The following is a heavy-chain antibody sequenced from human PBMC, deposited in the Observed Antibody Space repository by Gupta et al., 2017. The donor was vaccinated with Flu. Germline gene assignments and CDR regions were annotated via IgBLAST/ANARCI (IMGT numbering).Heavy chain of an antibody. J-gene: IGHJ1*01. V-gene: IGHV3-74*01. CDR2: IDSDGSRT. CDR1: GFTFNYFY. CDR3: IKEACSGGGCFWSLGGYFQD. D-gene: IGHD2-15*01. Sequence: EVQLVESGGGLVQPGGSLSLSCATSGFTFNYFYMPWVRQVPGKGLEWVSRIDSDGSRTTYADSVRGRFTMSRDNAKKTLYLQMNSLAVEDTAVYYCIKEACSGGGCFWSLGGYFQDWGQGALVTVSS.